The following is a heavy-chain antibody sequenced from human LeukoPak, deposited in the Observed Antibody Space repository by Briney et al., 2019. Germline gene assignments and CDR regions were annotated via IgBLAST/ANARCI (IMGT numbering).Heavy chain of an antibody. V-gene: IGHV4-61*02. D-gene: IGHD3-9*01. CDR3: ARAPHYDILTGYYAEGWFDP. Sequence: KPSQTLTLTCTVSGGAISSGSYFWSWIRQPAGIGLEWIGRIQTSGGANYNPSLKSRVTISIDTSQNQFSLKLSSVTAADTAVYYCARAPHYDILTGYYAEGWFDPWGQGTLVTVSS. CDR2: IQTSGGA. J-gene: IGHJ5*02. CDR1: GGAISSGSYF.